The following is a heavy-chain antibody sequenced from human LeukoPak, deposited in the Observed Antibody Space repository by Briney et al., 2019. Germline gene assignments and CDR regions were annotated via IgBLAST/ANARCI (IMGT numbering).Heavy chain of an antibody. CDR3: AKDPYYYGSGSYLEYFQH. CDR1: GFTFSSYA. D-gene: IGHD3-10*01. CDR2: ISGSGGST. Sequence: PGGSLRLSCAASGFTFSSYAMSWVRQAPGKGLEWVSAISGSGGSTYYADSVKGRFTISRDNSKNTLYLQMNSLRAEDTAVYYCAKDPYYYGSGSYLEYFQHWGQGTLVTVSS. J-gene: IGHJ1*01. V-gene: IGHV3-23*01.